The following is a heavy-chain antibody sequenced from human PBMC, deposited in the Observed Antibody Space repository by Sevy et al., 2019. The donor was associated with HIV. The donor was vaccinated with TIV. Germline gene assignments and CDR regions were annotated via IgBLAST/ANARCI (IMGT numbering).Heavy chain of an antibody. D-gene: IGHD6-19*01. J-gene: IGHJ3*02. CDR1: RFTFSDYY. V-gene: IGHV3-11*01. Sequence: GGSLRLSCAASRFTFSDYYMSWIRQAPGKGLEWLSYISSSGSTIYYGDSVKGRFTISRDNAKNSLYLQMNSLRAEDTAVYYCAREMEGVPGRAFDIWGQGTMVTVSS. CDR3: AREMEGVPGRAFDI. CDR2: ISSSGSTI.